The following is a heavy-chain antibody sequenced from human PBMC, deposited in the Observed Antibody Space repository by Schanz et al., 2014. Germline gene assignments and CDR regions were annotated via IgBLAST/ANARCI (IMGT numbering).Heavy chain of an antibody. J-gene: IGHJ4*02. CDR1: GFTFSDYC. CDR2: IKHDGSVK. Sequence: EVQLLESGGGLVQPGGSMRLSCAASGFTFSDYCMSWVRQAPGKGPEWVANIKHDGSVKDYVDSVEGRFTISRDNAKRSLFLQMNSLRVEDTAVYFCVSQTGSPNYWGQGTLVTVSS. V-gene: IGHV3-7*02. D-gene: IGHD6-13*01. CDR3: VSQTGSPNY.